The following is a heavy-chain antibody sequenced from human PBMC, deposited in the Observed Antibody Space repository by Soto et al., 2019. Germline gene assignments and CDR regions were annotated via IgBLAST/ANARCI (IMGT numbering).Heavy chain of an antibody. CDR2: IIYDGSEQ. Sequence: QVQLVESGGGVVQPGRSLRLACAASGFTFRRYGMHWVRQAPGKGLEWVGAIIYDGSEQYYGDSVKGRFTISRDDSMNTVYLQMNSLRGEDTAMYYCAKDYSNHYSMDVWGQGTTVTV. J-gene: IGHJ6*02. CDR1: GFTFRRYG. D-gene: IGHD4-4*01. V-gene: IGHV3-30*18. CDR3: AKDYSNHYSMDV.